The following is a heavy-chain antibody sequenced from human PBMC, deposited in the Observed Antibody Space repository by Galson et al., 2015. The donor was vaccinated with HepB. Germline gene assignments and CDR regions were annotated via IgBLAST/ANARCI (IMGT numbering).Heavy chain of an antibody. J-gene: IGHJ4*02. D-gene: IGHD3-22*01. CDR2: INSDESST. CDR1: GFTFSRYW. Sequence: SLRLSCAASGFTFSRYWMHWVRQAPGKGLVWVSRINSDESSTTYADSVKGRFTISRDNAMNTLFLQMHSLRAEDTAVYFCAREITPVDYYDTSGYYQDYWGQGTLVTVSS. V-gene: IGHV3-74*01. CDR3: AREITPVDYYDTSGYYQDY.